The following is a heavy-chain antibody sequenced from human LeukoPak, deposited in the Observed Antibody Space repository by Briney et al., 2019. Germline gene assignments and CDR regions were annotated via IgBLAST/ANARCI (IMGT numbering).Heavy chain of an antibody. V-gene: IGHV1-18*01. J-gene: IGHJ4*02. Sequence: ASVKVSCKASGYAFTNYAISWVRHAPGQGLEWMGWISVYNGNTNYAQKLQGRVTMTADTSPTTAYMELRSLRSDDTAVYYCARGYCSSATCRHFDYWGQGALVTVSS. CDR3: ARGYCSSATCRHFDY. CDR2: ISVYNGNT. CDR1: GYAFTNYA. D-gene: IGHD2-2*01.